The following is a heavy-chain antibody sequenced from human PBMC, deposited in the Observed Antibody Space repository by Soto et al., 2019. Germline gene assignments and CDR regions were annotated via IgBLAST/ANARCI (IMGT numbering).Heavy chain of an antibody. Sequence: QVQLQESGPGLVKPSETLSLTCTVSGGSVSSGSFYWSWIRQPPGKGLEWIGFIYDNRTFNYNASLKSRVTISVDTSKHQFSLKLSSVTAADTAVYYCARVPPGYSSSHYFDFWGQGALVTVSS. D-gene: IGHD6-6*01. CDR3: ARVPPGYSSSHYFDF. CDR1: GGSVSSGSFY. V-gene: IGHV4-61*01. CDR2: IYDNRTF. J-gene: IGHJ4*02.